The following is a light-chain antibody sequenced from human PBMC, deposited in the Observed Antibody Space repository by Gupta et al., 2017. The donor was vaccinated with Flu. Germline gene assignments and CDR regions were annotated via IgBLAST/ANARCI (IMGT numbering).Light chain of an antibody. CDR2: DAS. V-gene: IGKV1-33*01. CDR1: EGIRNY. Sequence: SSLSASVGDRVAITCQASEGIRNYLNWYQQRPRKAPKLLIYDASNWETGVPSRFSGSGSGKHFTLTISSRQPEDIGTYYCQQYDDCPHLTFGHGTKVDVK. CDR3: QQYDDCPHLT. J-gene: IGKJ3*01.